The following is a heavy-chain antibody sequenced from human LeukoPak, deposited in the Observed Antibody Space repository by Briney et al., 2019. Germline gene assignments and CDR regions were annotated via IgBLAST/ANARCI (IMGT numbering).Heavy chain of an antibody. Sequence: GGSLRLSCAASGFTFSSYWMSWVRQAPGKGLEWVANIKQDGSEKYYVDSVKGRFTISRDNAKNSLYLQMNSLRAEDTAVYYCARSTELYYYYGMDVWGQGTTVTVSS. CDR2: IKQDGSEK. J-gene: IGHJ6*02. D-gene: IGHD1-14*01. V-gene: IGHV3-7*01. CDR3: ARSTELYYYYGMDV. CDR1: GFTFSSYW.